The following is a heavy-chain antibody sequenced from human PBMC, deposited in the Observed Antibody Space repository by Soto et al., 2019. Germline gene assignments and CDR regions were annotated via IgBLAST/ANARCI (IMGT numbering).Heavy chain of an antibody. D-gene: IGHD6-19*01. V-gene: IGHV2-5*02. Sequence: QITLKESGPTLVKPTQTLTLTCTFSGFSLSTSEVDVGWIRQPPGKALQWLALIYWDDDKRYSPSLKSRLTITKGTSKNQVVLTMTNMDPVDTATYYCAHSPGIAVTTNWFDPWGQGILVTVSS. J-gene: IGHJ5*02. CDR3: AHSPGIAVTTNWFDP. CDR2: IYWDDDK. CDR1: GFSLSTSEVD.